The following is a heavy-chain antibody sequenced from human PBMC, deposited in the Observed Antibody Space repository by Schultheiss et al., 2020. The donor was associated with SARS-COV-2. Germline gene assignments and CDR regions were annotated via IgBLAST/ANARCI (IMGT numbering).Heavy chain of an antibody. CDR1: GGSSSGYY. J-gene: IGHJ1*01. Sequence: SETLSLTCAVYGGSSSGYYWSWIRQPPGKGLEWIGYIYYSGSTYYNPSLKSRVTISVDTSKNQFSLNLSSVTAADTAVYYCARGTLGYFQRWGQGTLVTVSS. CDR2: IYYSGST. D-gene: IGHD3-3*02. CDR3: ARGTLGYFQR. V-gene: IGHV4-34*01.